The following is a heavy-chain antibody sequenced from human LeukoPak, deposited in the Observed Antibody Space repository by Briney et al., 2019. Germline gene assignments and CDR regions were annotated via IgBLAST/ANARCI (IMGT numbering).Heavy chain of an antibody. CDR2: IKQDGSEK. V-gene: IGHV3-7*01. Sequence: GGSLRLSCAASGFTFSSYWMSWVRQAPGKGLEWVANIKQDGSEKYYVDSVKGRFTISRDNAKNSLYLQMNSLRAEDTAVYYCARDQYSNIVVVPAASMDVWGQGTTVTVSS. D-gene: IGHD2-2*01. CDR3: ARDQYSNIVVVPAASMDV. J-gene: IGHJ6*02. CDR1: GFTFSSYW.